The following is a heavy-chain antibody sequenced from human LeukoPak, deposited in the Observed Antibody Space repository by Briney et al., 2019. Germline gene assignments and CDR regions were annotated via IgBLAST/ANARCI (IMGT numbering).Heavy chain of an antibody. CDR3: ARDRDRIADYYFDY. CDR1: GFTFSSYG. J-gene: IGHJ4*02. D-gene: IGHD6-13*01. CDR2: ISYDGSNK. V-gene: IGHV3-30*19. Sequence: GGSLTLSCAASGFTFSSYGMHWVRQAPGKGLEWVAVISYDGSNKYYADSVKGRFTISRDNSKNTLYLQMNSLRAEGTAVYYCARDRDRIADYYFDYWGQGTLVTVSS.